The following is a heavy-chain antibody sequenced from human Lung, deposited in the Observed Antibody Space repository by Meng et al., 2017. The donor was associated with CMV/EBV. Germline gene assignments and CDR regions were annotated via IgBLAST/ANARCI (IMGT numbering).Heavy chain of an antibody. CDR3: VRASLGSADY. Sequence: VYRVQSGAEVKKPGASVKVSRKASGYNFTGYYMHWLRKAPGRGLGCVGRITPSCGGTTYAQKFQGRVDMTRDTSISTAYMERGSLRSDDAAIYYCVRASLGSADYWGQGTLVTVSS. D-gene: IGHD7-27*01. CDR2: ITPSCGGT. J-gene: IGHJ4*02. V-gene: IGHV1-2*06. CDR1: GYNFTGYY.